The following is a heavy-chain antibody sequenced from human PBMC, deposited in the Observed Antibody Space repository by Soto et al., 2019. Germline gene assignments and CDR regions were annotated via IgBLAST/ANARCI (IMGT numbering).Heavy chain of an antibody. CDR3: ARAGNDGAVDY. CDR2: TYYRSKWYN. J-gene: IGHJ4*01. D-gene: IGHD1-26*01. V-gene: IGHV6-1*01. Sequence: QVQLQQSGPGLVKPSQTLSLTCAISGDSVSSKSAAWNWIRQSASRGLEWLGRTYYRSKWYNEYAVALKGRITNNPDTSQSLFAMQLNSVTPEDTAVYYCARAGNDGAVDYWGHVTLVTVSA. CDR1: GDSVSSKSAA.